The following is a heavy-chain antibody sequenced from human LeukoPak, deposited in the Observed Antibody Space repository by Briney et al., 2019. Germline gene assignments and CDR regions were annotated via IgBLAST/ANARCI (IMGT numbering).Heavy chain of an antibody. Sequence: HAGGSLRLSCAASGFTFSRYSMNWVRQAPGKGLEGISYFSGSSSTIYYADSVKGRFTISRDNAKNSLYLQMNSLRAEDTAVYYCARDPDLTTVISFDYWGQGTLVTVSS. CDR3: ARDPDLTTVISFDY. V-gene: IGHV3-48*01. J-gene: IGHJ4*02. D-gene: IGHD4-11*01. CDR2: FSGSSSTI. CDR1: GFTFSRYS.